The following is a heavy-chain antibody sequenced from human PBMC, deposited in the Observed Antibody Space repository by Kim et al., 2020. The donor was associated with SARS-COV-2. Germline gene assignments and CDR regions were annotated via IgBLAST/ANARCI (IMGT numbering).Heavy chain of an antibody. CDR1: GGSVSSGSYY. Sequence: SETLSLTCTVSGGSVSSGSYYWSWIRQPPGKGLEWIGYIYYSGSTNYNPSLKSRVTISVDTSKNQFSLKLSSVTAADTVVYYCPRGRAYCSGGSSGGVDAFDIWGQGTSVTVSS. J-gene: IGHJ3*02. CDR3: PRGRAYCSGGSSGGVDAFDI. D-gene: IGHD2-15*01. CDR2: IYYSGST. V-gene: IGHV4-61*01.